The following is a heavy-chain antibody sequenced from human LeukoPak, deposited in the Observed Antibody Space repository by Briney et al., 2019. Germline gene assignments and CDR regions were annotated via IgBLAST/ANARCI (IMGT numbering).Heavy chain of an antibody. CDR2: INHFGST. D-gene: IGHD3-16*02. CDR3: ARGYRAHQTFYSYHYFDS. J-gene: IGHJ4*02. V-gene: IGHV4-34*01. CDR1: GGSLSGYY. Sequence: TSETLSLTCAVYGGSLSGYYWNWIRQPPGKGLEWIVEINHFGSTNYNPSLKSRVTISGDTSKKQFSLKVKSVTAADTAVYYCARGYRAHQTFYSYHYFDSWAQGTLVSVSS.